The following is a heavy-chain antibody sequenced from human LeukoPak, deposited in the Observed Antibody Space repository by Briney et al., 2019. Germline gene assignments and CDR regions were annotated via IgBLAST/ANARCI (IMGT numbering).Heavy chain of an antibody. CDR3: ARAQPWTYYYYMDV. CDR2: ISSSSTI. V-gene: IGHV3-48*01. D-gene: IGHD1-1*01. J-gene: IGHJ6*03. Sequence: GGSLRLSCAASGFTFSSYSMNWVRQAPGKGLEWVSYISSSSTIYYADSVKGRFTISRDNAKNSLYLQMNSLRAEDTAVYYCARAQPWTYYYYMDVWGKGTTVTVSS. CDR1: GFTFSSYS.